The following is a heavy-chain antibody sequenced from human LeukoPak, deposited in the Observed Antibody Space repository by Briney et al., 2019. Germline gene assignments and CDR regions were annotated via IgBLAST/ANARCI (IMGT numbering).Heavy chain of an antibody. CDR1: GFTFSDYY. J-gene: IGHJ4*02. D-gene: IGHD2-15*01. CDR2: ISSSGSTI. Sequence: GGSLRLSCAASGFTFSDYYMSWIRQAPGKGLDWVSYISSSGSTIYYADSVKGRFTISRDNAKNSLYLQMNSLRAEDTAVYYCAREAHCSGGSCRIDYWGQGTLVTVSS. V-gene: IGHV3-11*04. CDR3: AREAHCSGGSCRIDY.